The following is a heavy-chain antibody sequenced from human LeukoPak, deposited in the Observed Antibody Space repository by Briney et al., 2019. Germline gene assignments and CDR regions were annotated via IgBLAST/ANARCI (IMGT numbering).Heavy chain of an antibody. CDR2: SYTTGST. CDR3: ARSAGSGFHLDS. V-gene: IGHV4-4*07. J-gene: IGHJ4*02. CDR1: GGSTGPYY. Sequence: SETLSLTCTISGGSTGPYYWRRLRQPAGKALEWIGRSYTTGSTNYNPSLKSRVTMSLDTSKNQFSLKLTSVTAADTAVYYCARSAGSGFHLDSWGQGTLVTVSS.